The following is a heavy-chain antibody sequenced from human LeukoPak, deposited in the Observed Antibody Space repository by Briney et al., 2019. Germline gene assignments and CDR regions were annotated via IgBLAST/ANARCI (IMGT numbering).Heavy chain of an antibody. CDR3: ARGGFGEFPNWFDP. V-gene: IGHV7-4-1*01. CDR2: INTNTGNP. Sequence: ASVKVSCKASGYTFTSYGISWVRQAPGQGLEWMGWINTNTGNPTYAQGFTGRFVFSLDTSVSTAYLQICSLKAEDTAVYYCARGGFGEFPNWFDPWGQGTLVTVSS. J-gene: IGHJ5*02. D-gene: IGHD3-10*01. CDR1: GYTFTSYG.